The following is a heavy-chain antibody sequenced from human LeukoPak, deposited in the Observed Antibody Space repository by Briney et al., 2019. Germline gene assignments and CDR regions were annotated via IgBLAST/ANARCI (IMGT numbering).Heavy chain of an antibody. Sequence: GGSLRLSCAASGFTFNSYGMSWVRQAPGKGLEWVSGISGSGGSTYYADSVKGRFTISRDDSKNTLYLQMNSLRAEDTAVYYCAKRAYYYGSGSYYYFDYWGQGNLVTVSS. J-gene: IGHJ4*02. CDR3: AKRAYYYGSGSYYYFDY. V-gene: IGHV3-23*01. CDR2: ISGSGGST. D-gene: IGHD3-10*01. CDR1: GFTFNSYG.